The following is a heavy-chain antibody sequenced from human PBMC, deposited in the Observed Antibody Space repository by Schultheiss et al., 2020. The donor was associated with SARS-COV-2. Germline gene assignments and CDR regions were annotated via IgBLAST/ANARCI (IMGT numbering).Heavy chain of an antibody. CDR2: INHSGGT. Sequence: SETLSLTCTVSGGAVSDSPYYWSWIRQPPEKGLEWIGEINHSGGTNYNPSLKSRVTISVDTSKNQFSLKLSSVTAADAGVYYCARSSELGYYFDYWGQGTLVTVSS. J-gene: IGHJ4*02. D-gene: IGHD7-27*01. V-gene: IGHV4-34*01. CDR3: ARSSELGYYFDY. CDR1: GGAVSDSPYY.